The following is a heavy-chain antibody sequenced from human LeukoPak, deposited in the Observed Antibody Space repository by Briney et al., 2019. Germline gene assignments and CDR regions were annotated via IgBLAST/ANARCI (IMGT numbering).Heavy chain of an antibody. CDR2: ISMTSSTI. CDR1: GFTFSSHG. Sequence: GGSLRLSCAASGFTFSSHGMNWVRQAPGRGLEWVSYISMTSSTIKYADSVKGRFIISRDNAGNSLYLQMNSLRDDDTAVYYCARKYRASGSPVDYWGQGTLVTVSS. D-gene: IGHD3-10*01. V-gene: IGHV3-48*02. CDR3: ARKYRASGSPVDY. J-gene: IGHJ4*02.